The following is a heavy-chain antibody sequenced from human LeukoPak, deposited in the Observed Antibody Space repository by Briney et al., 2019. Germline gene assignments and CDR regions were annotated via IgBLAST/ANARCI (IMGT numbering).Heavy chain of an antibody. Sequence: GGSLRLSCAASGFIFSNAWMNWVRQAPGKGLEWVSSISGSGGSTYYADSVKGRFTISRDNSKNTLYLQMNSLRAEDTAVYYCAQDLSGSWYAPYYFDYWGQGTLVTVSS. CDR1: GFIFSNAW. V-gene: IGHV3-23*01. D-gene: IGHD6-13*01. CDR2: ISGSGGST. J-gene: IGHJ4*02. CDR3: AQDLSGSWYAPYYFDY.